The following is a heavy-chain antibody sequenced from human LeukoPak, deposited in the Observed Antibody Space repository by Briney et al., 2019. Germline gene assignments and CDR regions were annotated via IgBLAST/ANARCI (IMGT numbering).Heavy chain of an antibody. CDR1: GGSISYSNYN. J-gene: IGHJ4*02. D-gene: IGHD2-21*01. Sequence: PSETLSLTCAVSGGSISYSNYNWGWIRQPPGKGLEWIGSIYYSGSTYYNPSLKSRVTISVDTSKNQFSLRLSSVTAADTALYYCARSLHISAPFDVWGQGTLVTVSS. CDR2: IYYSGST. V-gene: IGHV4-39*01. CDR3: ARSLHISAPFDV.